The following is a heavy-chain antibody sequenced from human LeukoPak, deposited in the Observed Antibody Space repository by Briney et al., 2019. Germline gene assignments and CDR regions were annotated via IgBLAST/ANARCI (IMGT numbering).Heavy chain of an antibody. J-gene: IGHJ6*02. Sequence: GGSLRLSCAASGFTFSSYRIDWVRQAPGKGLEWVSSISSSSSYIYYADSVKGRFTMSRDNAKNSLYLQMNSLRAEVTAVYYCVTRPDVGMDVWGQGTTVTVSS. V-gene: IGHV3-21*01. D-gene: IGHD6-6*01. CDR1: GFTFSSYR. CDR2: ISSSSSYI. CDR3: VTRPDVGMDV.